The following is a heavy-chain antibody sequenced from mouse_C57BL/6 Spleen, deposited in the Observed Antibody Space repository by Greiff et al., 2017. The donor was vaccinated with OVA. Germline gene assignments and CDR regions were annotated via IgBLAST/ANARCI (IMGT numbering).Heavy chain of an antibody. CDR3: AREDYDYDERYFDV. D-gene: IGHD2-4*01. J-gene: IGHJ1*03. CDR1: GYTFTDYY. CDR2: IGPGSGST. V-gene: IGHV1-77*01. Sequence: QVHVKQSGAELVKPGASVKISCKASGYTFTDYYINWVKQRPGQGLEWIGKIGPGSGSTYYNAKFKGQATLTADKSSSTAYMQLSSLTSEDSAVYFCAREDYDYDERYFDVWGTGTTVTVSS.